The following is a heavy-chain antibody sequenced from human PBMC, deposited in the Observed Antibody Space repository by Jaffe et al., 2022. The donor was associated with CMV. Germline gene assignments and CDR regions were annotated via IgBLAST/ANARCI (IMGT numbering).Heavy chain of an antibody. J-gene: IGHJ4*02. Sequence: QVQLQQWGAGLLKPSETLSLTCAVYGGSFSGYYWSWIRQPPGKGLEWIGEINHSGSTNYNPSLKSRVTISVDTSKNQFSLKLSSVTAADTAVYYCASLSMTTVTDRDYWGQGTLVTVSS. D-gene: IGHD4-17*01. CDR3: ASLSMTTVTDRDY. CDR1: GGSFSGYY. V-gene: IGHV4-34*01. CDR2: INHSGST.